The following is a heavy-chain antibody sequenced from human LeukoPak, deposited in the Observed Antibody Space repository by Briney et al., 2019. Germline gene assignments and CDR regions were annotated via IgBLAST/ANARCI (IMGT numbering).Heavy chain of an antibody. CDR2: IYHSGST. J-gene: IGHJ4*02. D-gene: IGHD1-26*01. CDR3: ARAIEVGAMTPFDY. Sequence: SETLSLTCTVSGYSISSDYYWGWVRQPPGKGLEWIGSIYHSGSTYYNPSLKSRVTVSVDTSKNQFSLKLTSVTAADTAVYYCARAIEVGAMTPFDYWGQGTLVTVSS. CDR1: GYSISSDYY. V-gene: IGHV4-38-2*02.